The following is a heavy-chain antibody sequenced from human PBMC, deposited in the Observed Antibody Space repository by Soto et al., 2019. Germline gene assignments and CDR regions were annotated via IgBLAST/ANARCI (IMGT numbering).Heavy chain of an antibody. CDR3: ARSRTSAALNWFDP. V-gene: IGHV1-69*06. Sequence: QVQLVQSGAEVKKPGSSVKVFCKVSGSTFSSYTFSWVRQAPGQGLEWMGEIIPVFGTANYAQEFQDRVTITADKSTNTAYLELTSLKSEDTAVYYCARSRTSAALNWFDPWGQGTLVTVSS. CDR2: IIPVFGTA. J-gene: IGHJ5*02. CDR1: GSTFSSYT. D-gene: IGHD6-13*01.